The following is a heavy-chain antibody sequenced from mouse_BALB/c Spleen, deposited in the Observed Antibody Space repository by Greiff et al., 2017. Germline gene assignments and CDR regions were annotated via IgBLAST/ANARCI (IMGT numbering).Heavy chain of an antibody. CDR1: GFTFTDYY. CDR3: ARDGYPDY. CDR2: IRNKANGYTT. D-gene: IGHD2-2*01. Sequence: EVQLVESGGGLVKPGGSLKLSCATSGFTFTDYYMSWVRQPPGKALEWLGFIRNKANGYTTEYSASVKGRFTISRDNSQSILYLQMNTLRAEDSATYYCARDGYPDYWGQGTTLTVSS. V-gene: IGHV7-3*02. J-gene: IGHJ2*01.